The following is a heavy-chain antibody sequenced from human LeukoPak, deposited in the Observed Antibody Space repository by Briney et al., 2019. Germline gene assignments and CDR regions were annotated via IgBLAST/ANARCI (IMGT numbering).Heavy chain of an antibody. CDR1: GFTFSDFW. CDR3: AKDMIRGASDH. J-gene: IGHJ4*02. D-gene: IGHD3-10*01. CDR2: INKDGRAT. Sequence: GGSLRISCAASGFTFSDFWVHWFRQVPGKGLMWVSHINKDGRATNYADSVKGRFFMSRDNAKNTLYLQMNSLRDEDTALYYCAKDMIRGASDHWGQGILVTVSS. V-gene: IGHV3-74*01.